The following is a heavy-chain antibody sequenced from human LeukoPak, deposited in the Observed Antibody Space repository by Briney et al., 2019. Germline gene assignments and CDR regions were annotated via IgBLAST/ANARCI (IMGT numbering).Heavy chain of an antibody. J-gene: IGHJ4*02. CDR2: IYYSGST. CDR3: ARDASGYHGFDY. CDR1: GGSISSYY. Sequence: SETLSLTCAVSGGSISSYYWSWLRQPPGKGLEWIGYIYYSGSTNYNPSLKSRVTISVDTSKNQFSLKLSSVTAADTAVYYCARDASGYHGFDYWGQGTLVTVSS. V-gene: IGHV4-59*01. D-gene: IGHD3-22*01.